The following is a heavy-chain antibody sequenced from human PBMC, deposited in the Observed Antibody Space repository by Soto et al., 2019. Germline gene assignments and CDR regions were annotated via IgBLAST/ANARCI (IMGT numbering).Heavy chain of an antibody. Sequence: GGSLRLSCAASGFAFSTYAMTWVRQAPGKGLEWVSVISGSGGSSYYAASVKGRFTISRDNSKNTLFLQMNGLRAEDTAVYYCAKVTKRAAAGRYEYYKYGMDVWGQGTTVTVSS. CDR3: AKVTKRAAAGRYEYYKYGMDV. V-gene: IGHV3-23*01. J-gene: IGHJ6*02. CDR1: GFAFSTYA. D-gene: IGHD6-13*01. CDR2: ISGSGGSS.